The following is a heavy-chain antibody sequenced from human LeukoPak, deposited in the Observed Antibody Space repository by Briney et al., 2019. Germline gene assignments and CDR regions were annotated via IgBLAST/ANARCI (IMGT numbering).Heavy chain of an antibody. J-gene: IGHJ4*02. V-gene: IGHV4-4*02. CDR3: ARATPQWLAIDY. Sequence: SSGTLSLTCAVSGGSNSSSNWWSWVRQPPGKGLGWIGEFDHSGSTNYNPSLKSRVTISVDKSKDQFSLKLNSVTAADTAVYYCARATPQWLAIDYWGQGTLVTVSS. D-gene: IGHD6-19*01. CDR1: GGSNSSSNW. CDR2: FDHSGST.